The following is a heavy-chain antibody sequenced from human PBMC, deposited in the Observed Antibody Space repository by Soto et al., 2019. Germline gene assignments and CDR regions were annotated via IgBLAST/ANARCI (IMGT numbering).Heavy chain of an antibody. CDR2: ISSSSSYI. CDR3: AANGESPGVREVTTHEDY. J-gene: IGHJ4*02. CDR1: GFTFSSYS. D-gene: IGHD7-27*01. Sequence: EVQLVESGGGLVKPGGSLRLSCAASGFTFSSYSMNWVRQAPGKGLEWVSSISSSSSYIYYADSVKGRFTISRDNAKNSLYLQMNSLRAEDTAVYYCAANGESPGVREVTTHEDYGGQGTLVTVSS. V-gene: IGHV3-21*01.